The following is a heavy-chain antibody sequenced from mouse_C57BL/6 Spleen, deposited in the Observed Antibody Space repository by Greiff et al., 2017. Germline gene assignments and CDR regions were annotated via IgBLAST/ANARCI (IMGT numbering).Heavy chain of an antibody. V-gene: IGHV5-16*01. D-gene: IGHD2-1*01. CDR1: GFTFSDYY. J-gene: IGHJ2*01. Sequence: EVQRVESEGGLVQPGSSMKLSCTASGFTFSDYYMAWVRQVPEKGLEWVANINYDGSSTYYLDSLKSRFIISRDNAKNILYLQMSSLKSEDTATYYCARCGNWLGFDYWGQGTTLTVSS. CDR2: INYDGSST. CDR3: ARCGNWLGFDY.